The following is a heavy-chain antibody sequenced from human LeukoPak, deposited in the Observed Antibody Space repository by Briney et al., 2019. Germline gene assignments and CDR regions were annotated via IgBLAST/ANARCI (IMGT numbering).Heavy chain of an antibody. V-gene: IGHV3-64D*06. J-gene: IGHJ3*02. Sequence: GGSLRLSCSVSGFIFSRYAMHWVRQAPGKGLEYVSGISSNGGSTYYADSVKGRFTISRDNSKNTLYLQMSSLRAEDTAAYYCVKDIVATIPYAFDIWGQGTMVTVSS. CDR1: GFIFSRYA. D-gene: IGHD5-12*01. CDR2: ISSNGGST. CDR3: VKDIVATIPYAFDI.